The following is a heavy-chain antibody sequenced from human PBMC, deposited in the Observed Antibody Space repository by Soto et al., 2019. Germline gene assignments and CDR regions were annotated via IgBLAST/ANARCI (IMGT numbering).Heavy chain of an antibody. V-gene: IGHV4-39*07. CDR3: ASYNWNDDRDAFDI. Sequence: SETLSLTCTVSGGSISSSSYYWGWIRQPPGKGLEWIGYIYYSGSTNYNPSLKSRVTISVDTSKNQFSLKLSSVTAADTAVYYCASYNWNDDRDAFDIWGQGTMVTVSS. CDR2: IYYSGST. J-gene: IGHJ3*02. D-gene: IGHD1-1*01. CDR1: GGSISSSSYY.